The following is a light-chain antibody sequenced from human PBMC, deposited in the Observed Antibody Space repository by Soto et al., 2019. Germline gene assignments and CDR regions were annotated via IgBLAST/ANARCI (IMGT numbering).Light chain of an antibody. Sequence: IEVTQSPSSLAASLGDRVTITCRASQTIGTYVNWYRQKSGAAPELLIYDASTLQSGVPSRFRGGASGTEFTLTISSLQPEDFATYYCLQHNSYPLTFGQGTKVHIK. CDR1: QTIGTY. J-gene: IGKJ1*01. CDR3: LQHNSYPLT. CDR2: DAS. V-gene: IGKV1-17*01.